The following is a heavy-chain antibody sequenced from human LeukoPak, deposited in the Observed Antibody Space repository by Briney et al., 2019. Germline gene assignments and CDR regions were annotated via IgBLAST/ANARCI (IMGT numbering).Heavy chain of an antibody. J-gene: IGHJ5*02. Sequence: ASVKVSCKASGYTFTGYYMHWVRQAPGQGLEWMGWINPNSGGTNYAQKFQGRVTMTRDTSISTAYMELSRLRSDDTAVYYCARVFGRKYSTGGFDPWGRGTLVTVSS. CDR3: ARVFGRKYSTGGFDP. CDR1: GYTFTGYY. V-gene: IGHV1-2*02. CDR2: INPNSGGT. D-gene: IGHD6-25*01.